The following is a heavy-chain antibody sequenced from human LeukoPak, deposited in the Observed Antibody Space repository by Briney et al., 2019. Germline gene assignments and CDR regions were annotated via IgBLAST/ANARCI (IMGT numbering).Heavy chain of an antibody. CDR3: ARGFYYGSGSYYKIPGRDAFDI. V-gene: IGHV4-34*01. D-gene: IGHD3-10*01. Sequence: SETLSLTCAVYGGSFSGYHWSWIRQPPGKGLEWIGEINHSGSTNYNPSLKSRVTISVDTSKNQFSLKLSSVTAADTAVYYCARGFYYGSGSYYKIPGRDAFDIWGQGTMVTVSS. J-gene: IGHJ3*02. CDR1: GGSFSGYH. CDR2: INHSGST.